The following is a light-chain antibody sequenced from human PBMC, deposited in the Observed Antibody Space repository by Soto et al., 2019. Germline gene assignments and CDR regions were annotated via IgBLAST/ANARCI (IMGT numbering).Light chain of an antibody. J-gene: IGLJ1*01. Sequence: QSLLTQPPSVSGAPGQRVTISCTESSSNIGAGHDVHWYQQLTGTAPKLLIYDDNKRPSGIPDRFSGSKSGTSATLGITGFQTGDEADYYCGSWDSSLSAYVFGTGSKVTVL. CDR1: SSNIGAGHD. V-gene: IGLV1-51*01. CDR3: GSWDSSLSAYV. CDR2: DDN.